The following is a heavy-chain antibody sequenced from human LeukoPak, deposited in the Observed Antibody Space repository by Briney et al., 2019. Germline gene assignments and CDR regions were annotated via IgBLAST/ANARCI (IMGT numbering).Heavy chain of an antibody. J-gene: IGHJ4*02. CDR3: ARGAPPNYGSGSYYKGEFDY. V-gene: IGHV4-34*01. CDR2: INHSGST. Sequence: SETLSLTCAVYGGSFSGYYWSWIRQPPGKGLEWIGEINHSGSTNYNPSLKSRVTISVDTSKNQFSLKLSSVTAADTAVYYCARGAPPNYGSGSYYKGEFDYWGQGTLVTVSS. CDR1: GGSFSGYY. D-gene: IGHD3-10*01.